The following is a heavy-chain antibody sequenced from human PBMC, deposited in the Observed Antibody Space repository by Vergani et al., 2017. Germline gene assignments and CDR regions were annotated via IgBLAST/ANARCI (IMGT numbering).Heavy chain of an antibody. CDR2: ISSSSSYI. V-gene: IGHV3-21*01. J-gene: IGHJ4*02. D-gene: IGHD3-22*01. CDR3: ARYLFYYDSSGYYSGFFDY. CDR1: GFTFSSYS. Sequence: EVQLVESGGGLVKRGGSLRLSCAASGFTFSSYSMNWVRQAPGKGLEWVSSISSSSSYIYYADSVKGRFTISRDNAKNSLYLQMNSLRAEDTAVYYCARYLFYYDSSGYYSGFFDYWGQGTLVTVSS.